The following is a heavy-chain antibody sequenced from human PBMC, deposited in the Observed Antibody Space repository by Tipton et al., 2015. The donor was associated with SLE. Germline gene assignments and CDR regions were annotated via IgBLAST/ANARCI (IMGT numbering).Heavy chain of an antibody. D-gene: IGHD6-13*01. Sequence: GLVKPSETLSLNCTVSGGSISSYYWSWIRQPPGKGLEWIGYIYYSGSTNYNPSLKSRVTISVDTSKKQFYLKLSTVTAADTAVYYCARLVSWPYYFDYWGQGTLVTVSS. J-gene: IGHJ4*02. V-gene: IGHV4-59*12. CDR3: ARLVSWPYYFDY. CDR1: GGSISSYY. CDR2: IYYSGST.